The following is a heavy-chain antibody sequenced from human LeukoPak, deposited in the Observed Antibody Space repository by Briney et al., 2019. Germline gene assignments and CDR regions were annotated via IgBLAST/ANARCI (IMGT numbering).Heavy chain of an antibody. D-gene: IGHD3-10*01. V-gene: IGHV4-34*01. J-gene: IGHJ4*02. CDR1: GGSFSGYY. CDR3: ARGRMVRGAIDY. CDR2: INHSGSA. Sequence: SETLSLTCAVYGGSFSGYYWSWIRQPPGKGLEWIGEINHSGSANDNPYLRSRVIISVDTSKNQFSLKLTAVTAADTAVYYCARGRMVRGAIDYWGQGTLDTVSS.